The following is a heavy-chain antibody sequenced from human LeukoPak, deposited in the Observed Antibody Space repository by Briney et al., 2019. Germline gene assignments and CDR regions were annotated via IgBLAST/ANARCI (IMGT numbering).Heavy chain of an antibody. CDR3: ARAIAAAGMDV. Sequence: SETLSLTCTVSGGSISSHYWSWIRQPPGKGLEWIGYIYYSGSTNYNPSLKSRVTISVDTSKNQFSLKLSSVTAADTAVYYCARAIAAAGMDVWGQGTTVTVSS. V-gene: IGHV4-59*11. J-gene: IGHJ6*02. CDR1: GGSISSHY. CDR2: IYYSGST. D-gene: IGHD6-13*01.